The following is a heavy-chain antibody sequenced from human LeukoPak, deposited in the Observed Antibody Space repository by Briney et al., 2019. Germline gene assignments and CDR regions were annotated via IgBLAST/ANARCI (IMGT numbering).Heavy chain of an antibody. Sequence: ASVKVSCKASGYTSTGYYMHWVRQAPGQGLEWMGWINPNSGGTNYAQKFQGRVTMTRDTSISTAYMELSRLRSDDTAVYYCARDNSLVLWLGDFDYWGQGTLVTVSS. D-gene: IGHD3-10*01. CDR2: INPNSGGT. J-gene: IGHJ4*02. CDR3: ARDNSLVLWLGDFDY. V-gene: IGHV1-2*02. CDR1: GYTSTGYY.